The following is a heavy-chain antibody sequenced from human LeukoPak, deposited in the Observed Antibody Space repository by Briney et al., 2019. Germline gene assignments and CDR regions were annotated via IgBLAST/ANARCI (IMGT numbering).Heavy chain of an antibody. CDR3: AGTSKYIGSGRDDAFDI. D-gene: IGHD3-10*01. Sequence: SQTLSLTCNVSGGSIGSGRYYWSWIRQPPGKGLEWIGYIDYSGSTYCNPSLKSRIIMSVDTAKSQFSLKLTSMTAADTAMFYCAGTSKYIGSGRDDAFDIWGQGTMVIVSS. V-gene: IGHV4-30-4*01. CDR1: GGSIGSGRYY. J-gene: IGHJ3*02. CDR2: IDYSGST.